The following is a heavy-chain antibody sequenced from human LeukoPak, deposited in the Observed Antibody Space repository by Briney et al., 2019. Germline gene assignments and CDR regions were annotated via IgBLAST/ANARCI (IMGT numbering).Heavy chain of an antibody. V-gene: IGHV1-18*01. CDR2: ISAYKGNT. J-gene: IGHJ6*02. CDR3: ARGRDYYDSSGYYYESAVDYYYGMDV. D-gene: IGHD3-22*01. CDR1: GYTFTSYG. Sequence: ASVTVSCKASGYTFTSYGISWVRQAPGQGLEWMGWISAYKGNTNYAQKLQGRGTMTNDTSTSTAYMELRSLRSDDTAVYYCARGRDYYDSSGYYYESAVDYYYGMDVWGQGTTVTVSS.